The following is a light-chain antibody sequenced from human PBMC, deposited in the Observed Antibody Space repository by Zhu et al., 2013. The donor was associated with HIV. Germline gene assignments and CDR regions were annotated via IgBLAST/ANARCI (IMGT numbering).Light chain of an antibody. J-gene: IGLJ3*02. CDR3: QSFDNDNQWV. Sequence: FILTQAQSVSESPGKTVTISCTRDSGNIASNYVQWYQQRPGSSPTSLIYEDNNRRSGVPDRFSASIDRSSNSASLTISGLQTEDEADYYCQSFDNDNQWVFGGETKLTVL. V-gene: IGLV6-57*01. CDR2: EDN. CDR1: SGNIASNY.